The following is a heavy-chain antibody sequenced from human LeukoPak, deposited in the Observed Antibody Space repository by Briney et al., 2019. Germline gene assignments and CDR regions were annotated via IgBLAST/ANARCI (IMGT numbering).Heavy chain of an antibody. D-gene: IGHD5-24*01. CDR3: ARDRDGYIEKMFGYFDY. V-gene: IGHV4-61*02. CDR1: GGSISSGRYY. Sequence: SQTLSLTCTVSGGSISSGRYYWRWLRQPAGTGLEWIGRIYTSGSTNYNPSLKSRVTMSIDTSKNQFSLTLTSVTAADTAVYYCARDRDGYIEKMFGYFDYWGQGTLVTVSS. CDR2: IYTSGST. J-gene: IGHJ4*02.